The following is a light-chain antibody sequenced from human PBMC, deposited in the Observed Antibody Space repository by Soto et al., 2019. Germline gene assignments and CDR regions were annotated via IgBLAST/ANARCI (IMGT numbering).Light chain of an antibody. CDR3: QQYSRYSFT. J-gene: IGKJ3*01. CDR2: DAS. CDR1: QNGNKW. V-gene: IGKV1-5*01. Sequence: DIQMTQSPSTLSASVGDRVTITCRANQNGNKWLDWYQQKPGEAPTFLIYDASTLKGRVPSRFSGSGSGTEFALTISSLQPDDFAFYYCQQYSRYSFTFGPGTKVEI.